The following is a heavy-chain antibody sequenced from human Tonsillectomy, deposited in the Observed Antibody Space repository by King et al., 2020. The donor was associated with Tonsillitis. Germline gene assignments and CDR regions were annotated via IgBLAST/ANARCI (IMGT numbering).Heavy chain of an antibody. D-gene: IGHD3-3*01. CDR2: ISGYNGNT. CDR3: ARDWGIFGVAHSPYYYGMDV. CDR1: GYSFRSYG. J-gene: IGHJ6*02. V-gene: IGHV1-18*04. Sequence: QLVQSGAEVKKPGASVKVSCKASGYSFRSYGISWVRQAPGQGLEWMGWISGYNGNTKYAQKLQGRVTMTTDTSTSTAYMELRSLRSDDTAVYYCARDWGIFGVAHSPYYYGMDVWGQGTTVTVSS.